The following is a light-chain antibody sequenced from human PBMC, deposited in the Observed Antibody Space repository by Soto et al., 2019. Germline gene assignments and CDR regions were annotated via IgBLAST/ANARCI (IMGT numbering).Light chain of an antibody. CDR3: AAWDVSLVV. V-gene: IGLV1-44*01. J-gene: IGLJ2*01. CDR2: SDN. CDR1: SSNIGTNT. Sequence: QSVLTQPPSASGTPGQRVTISCSGSSSNIGTNTVIWYQQLPGAAPKLLIYSDNQRPSGVPDRFSGSKSGTSASLAISGLQSEDEADYFCAAWDVSLVVFGGGTK.